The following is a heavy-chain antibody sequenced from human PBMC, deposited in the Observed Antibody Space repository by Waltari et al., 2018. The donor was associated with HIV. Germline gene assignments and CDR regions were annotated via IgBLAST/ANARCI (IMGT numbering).Heavy chain of an antibody. V-gene: IGHV1-18*01. Sequence: QVQLVQFGTEVKKAGASVKVSCTTSGYTFTEYGISWVRQAPGQGLEWMGWISPYNGDANEAQKLQGRVTMTTDTSTKTAYMEVRSLRSDDTAVYYCARQGLQYSDGMDVWGNGTTVTVSS. D-gene: IGHD4-4*01. CDR1: GYTFTEYG. CDR2: ISPYNGDA. J-gene: IGHJ6*04. CDR3: ARQGLQYSDGMDV.